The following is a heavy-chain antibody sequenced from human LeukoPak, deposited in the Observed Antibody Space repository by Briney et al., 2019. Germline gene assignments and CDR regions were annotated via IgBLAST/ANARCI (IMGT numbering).Heavy chain of an antibody. CDR2: IRYDGTNK. CDR1: GYTFSNYG. Sequence: GGSLRLSCAASGYTFSNYGMHWVRQAPGKGLEWVAFIRYDGTNKYYADSVKGRFTMSRDNSKNTLYLQMNSLRVEDTAVYYCAKDKIWGEDYFDYWGQGTLVTVSS. V-gene: IGHV3-30*02. CDR3: AKDKIWGEDYFDY. D-gene: IGHD3-16*01. J-gene: IGHJ4*02.